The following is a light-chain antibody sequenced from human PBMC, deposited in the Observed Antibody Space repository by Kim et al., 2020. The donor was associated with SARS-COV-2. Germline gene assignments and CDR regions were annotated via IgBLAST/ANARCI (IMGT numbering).Light chain of an antibody. CDR2: GAS. Sequence: SPGERASRSCRTSQSVSINLAWYQRKPGQPPRLLIYGASTRATGVPARFSGSGSGTDFTLTVSSLQSEDFAVYYCHQYNDWPPGDTFGQGTKLEIK. J-gene: IGKJ2*01. CDR3: HQYNDWPPGDT. V-gene: IGKV3-15*01. CDR1: QSVSIN.